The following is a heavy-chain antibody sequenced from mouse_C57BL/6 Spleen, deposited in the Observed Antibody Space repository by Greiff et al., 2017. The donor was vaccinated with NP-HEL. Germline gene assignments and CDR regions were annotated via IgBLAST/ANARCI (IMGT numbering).Heavy chain of an antibody. Sequence: EVKVVESGGGLVQSGRSLRLSCATSGFTFSDFYMEWVRQAPGKGLEWIAASRNKANDYTTEYSASVKGRFIVSRDTSQSILYLQMNALRAEDTAIYYCARDGVATDAMDYWGQGTSVTVSS. CDR2: SRNKANDYTT. CDR3: ARDGVATDAMDY. CDR1: GFTFSDFY. J-gene: IGHJ4*01. D-gene: IGHD1-1*01. V-gene: IGHV7-1*01.